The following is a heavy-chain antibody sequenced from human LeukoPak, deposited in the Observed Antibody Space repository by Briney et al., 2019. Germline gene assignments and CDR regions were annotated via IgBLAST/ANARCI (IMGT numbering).Heavy chain of an antibody. CDR3: VRRHDY. V-gene: IGHV3-53*01. J-gene: IGHJ4*02. CDR2: IYASGGA. Sequence: GGSLRLSCVASGFDFNDNFMIWVRQAPGQGLEWISIIYASGGAYHAESVKGRFSAFRDTSKNTIFLQMNKLTVDDTAMYYCVRRHDYWGQGTLVTVSS. CDR1: GFDFNDNF.